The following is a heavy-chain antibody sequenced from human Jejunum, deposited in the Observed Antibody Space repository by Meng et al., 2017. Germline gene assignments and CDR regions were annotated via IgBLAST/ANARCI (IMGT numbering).Heavy chain of an antibody. J-gene: IGHJ4*02. D-gene: IGHD6-19*01. V-gene: IGHV4-61*02. CDR1: GGSINSNSNY. CDR3: AGGLVPTKARRDEGYDY. Sequence: SETLSLTCIVPGGSINSNSNYWTWIRQPAGKGREWIGRIHASGNTDYNPSLESRVTMSLDKTKNQFSLKLNSVTAADTAVYYCAGGLVPTKARRDEGYDYWGQGTLVTVSS. CDR2: IHASGNT.